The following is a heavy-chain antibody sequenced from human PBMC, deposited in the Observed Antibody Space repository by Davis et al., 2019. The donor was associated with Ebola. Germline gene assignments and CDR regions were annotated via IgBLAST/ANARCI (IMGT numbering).Heavy chain of an antibody. CDR2: VILKSGAT. J-gene: IGHJ4*02. CDR3: ARGHNYAHEY. Sequence: VKVSCKASGYTFTDYNIHWMRQAPGQGLEWLGRVILKSGATNYAQKFQGRVTMSRDTSISTVYMELSSLRYDDTADYYCARGHNYAHEYWGQGTLVTVSS. V-gene: IGHV1-2*06. CDR1: GYTFTDYN. D-gene: IGHD4-11*01.